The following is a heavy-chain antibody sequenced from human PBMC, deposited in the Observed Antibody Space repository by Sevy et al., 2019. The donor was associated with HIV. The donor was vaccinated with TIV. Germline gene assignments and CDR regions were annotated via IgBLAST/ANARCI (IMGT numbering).Heavy chain of an antibody. J-gene: IGHJ3*02. CDR1: GFTFSSYS. Sequence: GGSLRLSCAASGFTFSSYSMNWVRQAPGKGLEWVSSISSSSSYIYYADSVKGRFTISRDNAKNSLYLQMNSLRAEDTAVYYCARDPVDIVATIHAFDIWGQGTMVTVS. V-gene: IGHV3-21*01. CDR3: ARDPVDIVATIHAFDI. D-gene: IGHD5-12*01. CDR2: ISSSSSYI.